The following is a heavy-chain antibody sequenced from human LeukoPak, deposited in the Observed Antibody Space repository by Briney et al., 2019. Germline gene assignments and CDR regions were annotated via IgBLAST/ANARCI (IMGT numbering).Heavy chain of an antibody. CDR3: ARDRGYCGGDCYSGPFDY. V-gene: IGHV3-33*01. Sequence: PGGSLRLSCVASVFSFSIYGMHWVRQAPGKGLEWVADIWYDGTKKYYTDSVKGRFTISRDNSKNTLFLQMNSLRAEDTAVYYCARDRGYCGGDCYSGPFDYWGQGALVTVSS. D-gene: IGHD2-21*02. CDR1: VFSFSIYG. CDR2: IWYDGTKK. J-gene: IGHJ4*02.